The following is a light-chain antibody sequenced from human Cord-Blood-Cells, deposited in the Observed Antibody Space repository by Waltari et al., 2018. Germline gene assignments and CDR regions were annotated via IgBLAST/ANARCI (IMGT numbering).Light chain of an antibody. CDR3: QQYDNLLTIT. CDR1: QDIRNY. CDR2: DAS. Sequence: DIQMTQSPSSLSASVGDRVTITCQASQDIRNYLNWYQQKPGKAPKLLIYDASNLETGVPSRFSGSGSGTDFTVTISSLQPEDIATYYCQQYDNLLTITFGQGTRLEIK. V-gene: IGKV1-33*01. J-gene: IGKJ5*01.